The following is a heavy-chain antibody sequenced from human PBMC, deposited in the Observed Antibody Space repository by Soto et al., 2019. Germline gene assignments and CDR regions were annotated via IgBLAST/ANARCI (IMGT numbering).Heavy chain of an antibody. CDR3: AKKYDFWSGSFNGY. D-gene: IGHD3-3*01. CDR1: GFTFRNYD. J-gene: IGHJ4*02. CDR2: ISGSGGNT. V-gene: IGHV3-23*01. Sequence: GGSLRLSCTDFGFTFRNYDMSWVRQAPGKGLEWVSGISGSGGNTYYADSVKGRFTVSRDNSNNMLFLQMNSLRAEDTAVYYCAKKYDFWSGSFNGYWGQGTLVTVSS.